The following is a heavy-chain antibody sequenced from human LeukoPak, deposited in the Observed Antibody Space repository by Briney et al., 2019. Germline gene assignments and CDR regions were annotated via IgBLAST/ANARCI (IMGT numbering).Heavy chain of an antibody. CDR3: ARGGVAAKYYFDF. Sequence: PSETLSLTCTVSGGSISPLYWGWIRQAPGKGLEFIGYIYYSGSTNFNPSLESRVSLSVDTSKSQISLKLASVTAADTGVYYCARGGVAAKYYFDFWGQGSLVTVSS. V-gene: IGHV4-59*11. J-gene: IGHJ4*02. CDR1: GGSISPLY. D-gene: IGHD3-10*01. CDR2: IYYSGST.